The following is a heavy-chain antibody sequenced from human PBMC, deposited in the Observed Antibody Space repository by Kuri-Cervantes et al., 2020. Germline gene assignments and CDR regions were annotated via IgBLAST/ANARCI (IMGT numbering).Heavy chain of an antibody. CDR1: GYTFTGYY. CDR3: ARGQVGAGGFDY. V-gene: IGHV1-2*02. Sequence: ASVKVSCKASGYTFTGYYMHWVRQAPGQGLEWMGWINPNSGGTNYAQKFQGRVTMTRDTSISTAYMELSRLRSDGTAVYYCARGQVGAGGFDYWGQGTLVTVSS. CDR2: INPNSGGT. J-gene: IGHJ4*02. D-gene: IGHD1-26*01.